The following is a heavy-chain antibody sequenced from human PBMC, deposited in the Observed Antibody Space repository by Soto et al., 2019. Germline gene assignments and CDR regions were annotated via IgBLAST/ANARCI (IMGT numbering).Heavy chain of an antibody. CDR2: ISGSGGST. Sequence: GGSLRLSCAASGFTFSSYAMSWVRQAPGKGLEWVSAISGSGGSTYYADSVKGRFTISRDNSKNTLYLQMNSLRAEDTAVYYCAKMGKGTMIVVVITYYGMDVWGQGTTVTVSS. J-gene: IGHJ6*02. CDR1: GFTFSSYA. CDR3: AKMGKGTMIVVVITYYGMDV. D-gene: IGHD3-22*01. V-gene: IGHV3-23*01.